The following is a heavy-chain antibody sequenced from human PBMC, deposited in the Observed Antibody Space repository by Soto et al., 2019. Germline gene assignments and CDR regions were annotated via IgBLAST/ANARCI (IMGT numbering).Heavy chain of an antibody. Sequence: QVQLQESGPGLVKASQTLSLTCTLSGASVSSAEHYWSWIRQPPGKGLEWIGYTYYSVGSYYNASLPRRVSISVDTSKNQFSLKLTSVTAADTAVYYCARLSGYDPAGAADKWGPGILVSVSS. D-gene: IGHD5-12*01. J-gene: IGHJ4*02. CDR3: ARLSGYDPAGAADK. CDR1: GASVSSAEHY. V-gene: IGHV4-30-4*01. CDR2: TYYSVGS.